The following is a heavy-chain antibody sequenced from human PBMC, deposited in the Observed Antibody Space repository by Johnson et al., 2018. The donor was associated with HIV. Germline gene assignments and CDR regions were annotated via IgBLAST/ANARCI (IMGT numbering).Heavy chain of an antibody. V-gene: IGHV3-30*04. J-gene: IGHJ3*02. D-gene: IGHD3-3*01. CDR2: ISYDGSNK. CDR3: ARDAVRIFGVVQDAFDI. CDR1: GFTFSSYA. Sequence: QVQLVESGGGVVQPGRSLRLSCAASGFTFSSYAMHWVRQAPGKGLEWVAVISYDGSNKYYADSVKGRFTISRDNSKNTLYLQMNSLRVEDTAMYYCARDAVRIFGVVQDAFDIWGQGTMVTVSS.